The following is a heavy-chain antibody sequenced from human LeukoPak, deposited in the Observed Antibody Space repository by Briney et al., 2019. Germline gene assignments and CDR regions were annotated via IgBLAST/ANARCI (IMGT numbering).Heavy chain of an antibody. CDR2: ITPNNAGT. D-gene: IGHD5-12*01. Sequence: ASVKVSCKTSGYTYTGYYIHWVRQAPGQGLEWMGWITPNNAGTNYAQRFQGRVTMTRDTSTSTAYLDLSSLRSDDTAVYYCATAVLYGGNDFDYWGQGTLVTVSS. CDR1: GYTYTGYY. V-gene: IGHV1-2*02. J-gene: IGHJ4*02. CDR3: ATAVLYGGNDFDY.